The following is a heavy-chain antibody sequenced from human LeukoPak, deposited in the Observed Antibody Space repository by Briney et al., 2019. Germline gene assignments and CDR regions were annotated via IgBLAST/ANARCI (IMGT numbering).Heavy chain of an antibody. J-gene: IGHJ4*02. D-gene: IGHD3-3*01. CDR2: IKSKTDGGTT. Sequence: GGSLRLSCAASGFTFSNAWMSWVRQAPGKGLEWVGRIKSKTDGGTTDYAAPVKGKFTISRDDSKNTLYLQMNSLKTEDTAVYYCTTDTADDFWSGYSQYYFDYWGQGTLVTVSS. CDR3: TTDTADDFWSGYSQYYFDY. V-gene: IGHV3-15*01. CDR1: GFTFSNAW.